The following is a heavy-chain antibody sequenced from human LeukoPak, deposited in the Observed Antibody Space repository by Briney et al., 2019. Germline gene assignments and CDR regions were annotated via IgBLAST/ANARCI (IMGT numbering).Heavy chain of an antibody. CDR3: AKDQGYYYDSSGPSDY. D-gene: IGHD3-22*01. CDR2: IRYDGSNK. J-gene: IGHJ4*02. V-gene: IGHV3-30*02. CDR1: GFTFSSYG. Sequence: PGGSLRLSCAASGFTFSSYGMHWVRQAPGKGLEWVAFIRYDGSNKYYADPVKGRFTISRDNSKNTLYLQMNSLRAEDTAVYYCAKDQGYYYDSSGPSDYWGQGTLVTVSS.